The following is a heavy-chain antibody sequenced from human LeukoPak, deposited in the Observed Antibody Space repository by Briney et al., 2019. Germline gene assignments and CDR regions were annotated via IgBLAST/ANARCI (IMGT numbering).Heavy chain of an antibody. CDR3: VGQKPGLRDFDI. CDR2: TYYRSKWFN. CDR1: GDSVSRKSAA. Sequence: SQTLSLTCAISGDSVSRKSAAWNWIRPSPSRGLEWLGRTYYRSKWFNEYAVAVKSRITINPDTSKNQFSLQLSPVTPEDTAVYYCVGQKPGLRDFDIWGQGTMVTVSS. D-gene: IGHD3-10*01. V-gene: IGHV6-1*01. J-gene: IGHJ3*02.